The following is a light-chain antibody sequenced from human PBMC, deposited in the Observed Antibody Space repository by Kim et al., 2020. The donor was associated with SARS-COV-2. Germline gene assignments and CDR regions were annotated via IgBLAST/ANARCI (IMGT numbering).Light chain of an antibody. CDR1: GSSIEIIT. CDR2: SDN. V-gene: IGLV1-44*01. CDR3: AAWDDSLSAYV. J-gene: IGLJ1*01. Sequence: GQKVTLSCAGSGSSIEIITVNWYQQLPGTARKLLIYSDNQRPSGVPDRFSGSKSGTSASLAISGLQSKDEADYCCAAWDDSLSAYVFGTGTKVTVL.